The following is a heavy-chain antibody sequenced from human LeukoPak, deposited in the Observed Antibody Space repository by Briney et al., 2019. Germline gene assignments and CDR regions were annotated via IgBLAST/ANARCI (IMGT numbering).Heavy chain of an antibody. Sequence: GGSLRLSCAASGFPFSSYAMRWVRQSPGKGLEWVSAISGGNGNTYYAYYADSVRGRFTISRDSSKNTLYLQMNSLRAEDTAVYYCAKFYGILTGYFDYWGQGTLVTVSS. CDR1: GFPFSSYA. CDR2: ISGGNGNTYYA. D-gene: IGHD3-9*01. V-gene: IGHV3-23*01. CDR3: AKFYGILTGYFDY. J-gene: IGHJ4*02.